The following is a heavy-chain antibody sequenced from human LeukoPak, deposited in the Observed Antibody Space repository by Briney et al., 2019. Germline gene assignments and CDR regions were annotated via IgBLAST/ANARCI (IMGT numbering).Heavy chain of an antibody. CDR3: ARDYYDSSGYWFDP. D-gene: IGHD3-22*01. V-gene: IGHV3-53*01. Sequence: GGSLRLSCAASGFTVSSNYMSWVRQAPGKGLEWVSVIYSGGSTYYADSVKGRFTISRDNSKNTLYLQMNSLRAEDTAVYYCARDYYDSSGYWFDPWGQGTLVTVSS. J-gene: IGHJ5*02. CDR1: GFTVSSNY. CDR2: IYSGGST.